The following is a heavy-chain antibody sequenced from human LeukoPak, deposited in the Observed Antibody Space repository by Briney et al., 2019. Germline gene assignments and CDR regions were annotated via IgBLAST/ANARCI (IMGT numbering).Heavy chain of an antibody. CDR2: INSDGSST. Sequence: GGSLRLSCAASGFTFSSYWMHWVRQAPGKGLVWVSRINSDGSSTSYADSVKGRFTTSRDNAKNTLYLQMNSLRAEDTAVYYCARDKELLWFGELPTTRFDPWGQGTLVTVSS. J-gene: IGHJ5*02. CDR3: ARDKELLWFGELPTTRFDP. V-gene: IGHV3-74*01. CDR1: GFTFSSYW. D-gene: IGHD3-10*01.